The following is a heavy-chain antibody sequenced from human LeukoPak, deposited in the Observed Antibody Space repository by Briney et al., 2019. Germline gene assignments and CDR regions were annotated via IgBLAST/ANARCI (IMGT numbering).Heavy chain of an antibody. J-gene: IGHJ1*01. V-gene: IGHV1-18*01. Sequence: ASVKVSYKASGGTFSSYGISWVRQAPGQGLEWMGWISAYNGNTNYAQKLQGRVTMTTDTSTSTAYMELRSLRSDDTAVYYCARDYYDSSGYFYFRHWGQGTLVTVSS. CDR2: ISAYNGNT. CDR3: ARDYYDSSGYFYFRH. D-gene: IGHD3-22*01. CDR1: GGTFSSYG.